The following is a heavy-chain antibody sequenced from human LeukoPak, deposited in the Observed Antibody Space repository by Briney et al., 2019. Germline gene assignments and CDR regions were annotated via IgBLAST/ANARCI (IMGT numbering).Heavy chain of an antibody. V-gene: IGHV1-46*01. CDR3: ARVNSSSWYYRVYYYYGMDI. Sequence: ASVKVSCKASGYTFTSYYMHWVRQAPGQGLEWMGIINPSGGSTSYAQKFQGRVTMTTDTSTSTAYMELRSLRSDDTAVYYCARVNSSSWYYRVYYYYGMDIWGQGTTVTVSS. CDR2: INPSGGST. J-gene: IGHJ6*02. CDR1: GYTFTSYY. D-gene: IGHD6-13*01.